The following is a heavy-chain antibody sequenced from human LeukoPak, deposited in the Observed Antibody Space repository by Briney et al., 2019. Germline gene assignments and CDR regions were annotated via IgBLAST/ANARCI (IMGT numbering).Heavy chain of an antibody. V-gene: IGHV4-59*01. CDR3: ARGVTGGWYGDFQH. CDR2: KYYSGST. D-gene: IGHD6-19*01. J-gene: IGHJ1*01. CDR1: GGSINTYF. Sequence: PTETLSLTCTVSGGSINTYFWSWIRQPPGKGLEWIGYKYYSGSTNYNPSLKSRVTISVDTSKNQFSLKLSSVTAADTAVYYCARGVTGGWYGDFQHWGQGTLVTVSA.